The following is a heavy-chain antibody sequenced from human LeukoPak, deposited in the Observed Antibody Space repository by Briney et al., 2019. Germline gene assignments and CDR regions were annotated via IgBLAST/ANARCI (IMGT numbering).Heavy chain of an antibody. CDR3: TRDRPGYSYGSDY. D-gene: IGHD5-18*01. J-gene: IGHJ4*02. Sequence: GSLRLSCTASTVTFRSFAMSWVRQAPGKGLFWVSGIGGSGGSTFYADSVKGRFTISRDNSKNTLYLQMNSLRAEDTAVYYCTRDRPGYSYGSDYWGQGTLVTVSS. CDR1: TVTFRSFA. CDR2: IGGSGGST. V-gene: IGHV3-23*01.